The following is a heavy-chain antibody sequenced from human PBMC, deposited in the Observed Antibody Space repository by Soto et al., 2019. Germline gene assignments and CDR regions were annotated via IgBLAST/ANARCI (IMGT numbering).Heavy chain of an antibody. CDR3: ARGYTSHDY. CDR2: IYSSGST. D-gene: IGHD2-2*01. CDR1: GGSINNNY. V-gene: IGHV4-59*01. J-gene: IGHJ4*02. Sequence: QVQLQESGPGLVKPSETLSLTCTVSGGSINNNYWSWIRQPPGKGLEWIGYIYSSGSTKYNPSLRSRVTISLDTSKNQFSLKLSSVTAADTDVYYCARGYTSHDYWGQGTLVTVSS.